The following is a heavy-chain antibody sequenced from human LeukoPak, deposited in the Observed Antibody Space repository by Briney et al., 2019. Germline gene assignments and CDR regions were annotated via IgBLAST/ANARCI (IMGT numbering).Heavy chain of an antibody. CDR1: GGSISSSNYY. CDR3: ARTYSYYHYMDV. J-gene: IGHJ6*03. V-gene: IGHV4-39*01. D-gene: IGHD2-15*01. Sequence: PSETLSLTCTVSGGSISSSNYYWGWIRQPPGKGLEWIGSIYYSGSTYYNPSLKSRVTISVDTSKNQFSLKLSSVAAADTALYYCARTYSYYHYMDVWGKGTTVTVSS. CDR2: IYYSGST.